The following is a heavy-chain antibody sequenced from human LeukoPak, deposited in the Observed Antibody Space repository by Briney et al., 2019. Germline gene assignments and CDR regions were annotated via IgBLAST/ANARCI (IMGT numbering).Heavy chain of an antibody. Sequence: SETLSLTCAVYGGSFSGYYWNWIRQPAGKGLEWIGRIYTSGNTYYNPSLKSRVTMSVDTSKNQFSLKLSSVTAADTAVYYCARLSTVTTSFDYWGQGTLVTVSS. CDR3: ARLSTVTTSFDY. J-gene: IGHJ4*02. V-gene: IGHV4-59*10. D-gene: IGHD4-11*01. CDR2: IYTSGNT. CDR1: GGSFSGYY.